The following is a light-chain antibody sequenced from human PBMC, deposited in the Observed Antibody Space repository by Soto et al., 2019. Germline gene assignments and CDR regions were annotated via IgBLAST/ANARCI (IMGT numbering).Light chain of an antibody. CDR3: QQYGSLSWT. J-gene: IGKJ1*01. CDR2: GAS. CDR1: QSVSSK. Sequence: EIVMTQSPGTLSLFPGEGANLSCRASQSVSSKLAWYQQKPGQAPRLLIYGASTRATGIPARFSGSGSGTDFTLTISRLEPEDFAVYYCQQYGSLSWTFGQGTKVDIK. V-gene: IGKV3-20*01.